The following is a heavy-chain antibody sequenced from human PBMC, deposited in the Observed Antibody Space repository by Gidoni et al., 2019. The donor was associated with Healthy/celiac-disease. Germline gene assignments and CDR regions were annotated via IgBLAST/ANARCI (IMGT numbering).Heavy chain of an antibody. CDR3: AATIVGAPNYYYYGMDV. CDR1: GFPFTSSA. CDR2: IVVGSGNT. V-gene: IGHV1-58*01. Sequence: QMQLVQSGPEVKKPGTSVKVSCKSSGFPFTSSAVQWVRQARGQRLEWIGWIVVGSGNTNYAQKFQERVTITRDMSTSTAYMELSSLRSEDTAVYYCAATIVGAPNYYYYGMDVWGQGTTVTVSS. J-gene: IGHJ6*02. D-gene: IGHD1-26*01.